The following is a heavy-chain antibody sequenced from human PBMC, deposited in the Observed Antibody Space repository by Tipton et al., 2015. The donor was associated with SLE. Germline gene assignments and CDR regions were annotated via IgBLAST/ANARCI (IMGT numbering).Heavy chain of an antibody. CDR2: IHSSGTT. Sequence: TLSLTCTVSGYSISPYYWSWIRQTPGKGLGWIGYIHSSGTTNYSPSLNSRVTMSVDTSKNQFSLKLSSVTAADTAVYYCARILGVVKSYYMDVWGKGTTVTVSS. D-gene: IGHD3-3*01. CDR3: ARILGVVKSYYMDV. CDR1: GYSISPYY. V-gene: IGHV4-59*08. J-gene: IGHJ6*03.